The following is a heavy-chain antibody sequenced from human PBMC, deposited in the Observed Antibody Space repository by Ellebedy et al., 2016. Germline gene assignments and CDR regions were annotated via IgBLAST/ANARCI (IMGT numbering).Heavy chain of an antibody. J-gene: IGHJ6*03. CDR3: ARVFGVVIISPLDYYMDV. V-gene: IGHV4-34*01. CDR2: INHSGST. Sequence: SETLSLTXAVYGGSFSGYYWSWIRQPPGKGLEWIGEINHSGSTNYNPSLKSRVTISVDTSKNQFSLKLSSVTAADTAVYYCARVFGVVIISPLDYYMDVWGKGTTVTVSS. D-gene: IGHD3-3*01. CDR1: GGSFSGYY.